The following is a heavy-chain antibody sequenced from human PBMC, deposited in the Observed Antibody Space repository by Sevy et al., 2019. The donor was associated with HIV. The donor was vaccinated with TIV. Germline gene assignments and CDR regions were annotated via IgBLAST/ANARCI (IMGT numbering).Heavy chain of an antibody. Sequence: GGSLRLSCEASGFTFSSYAMSWVRQAPGKGLEWVSVISDSGGSTYYADSVKGRFTISRDNSKNTLYLQMNSLRAEDTAVYYCAKRRRDSSGYYFDYWGQGTLVTVSS. D-gene: IGHD3-22*01. CDR1: GFTFSSYA. CDR2: ISDSGGST. CDR3: AKRRRDSSGYYFDY. J-gene: IGHJ4*02. V-gene: IGHV3-23*01.